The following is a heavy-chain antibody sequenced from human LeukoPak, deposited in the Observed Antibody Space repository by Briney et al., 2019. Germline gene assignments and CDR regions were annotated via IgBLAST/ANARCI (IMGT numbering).Heavy chain of an antibody. CDR1: GGSISSYY. D-gene: IGHD6-13*01. Sequence: SETLSLTCTVSGGSISSYYWSWIRQPPGKGLELIGYIYYSGSTNYNPSLKSRVTISVDTSKNQFSLKLSSVTAADTAVHYCASTSSSWYNYYYYMDVWGKGTTVTVSS. CDR3: ASTSSSWYNYYYYMDV. J-gene: IGHJ6*03. V-gene: IGHV4-59*01. CDR2: IYYSGST.